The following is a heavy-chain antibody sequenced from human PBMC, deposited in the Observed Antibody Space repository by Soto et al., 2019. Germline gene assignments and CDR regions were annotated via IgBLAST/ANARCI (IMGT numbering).Heavy chain of an antibody. CDR1: GFPFSGFS. CDR3: ARDLNYGLFDY. D-gene: IGHD4-17*01. V-gene: IGHV3-48*01. J-gene: IGHJ4*02. Sequence: EVQLVESGGGLVQPGGSLGLSFAASGFPFSGFSWNWVRQAPGKGLEGVSYISSSSSTIYYADSVKGRFTISRDNAKNSLYLQMNSLRAEDTAVYYCARDLNYGLFDYWGQGTLVTVSS. CDR2: ISSSSSTI.